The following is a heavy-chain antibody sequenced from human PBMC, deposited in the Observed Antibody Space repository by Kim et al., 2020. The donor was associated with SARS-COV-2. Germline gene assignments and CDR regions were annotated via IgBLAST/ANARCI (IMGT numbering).Heavy chain of an antibody. CDR3: ARGSVKGRQWLGQYYFDY. D-gene: IGHD6-19*01. CDR1: GGSISSSSYY. Sequence: SETLSLTCTVSGGSISSSSYYWGWIRQPPGKGLEWIGSIYYSGSTYYNPSLKSRVTISVDTSKNQFSLKLSSVTAADTAVYYCARGSVKGRQWLGQYYFDYWGQGTLVTVSS. CDR2: IYYSGST. J-gene: IGHJ4*02. V-gene: IGHV4-39*07.